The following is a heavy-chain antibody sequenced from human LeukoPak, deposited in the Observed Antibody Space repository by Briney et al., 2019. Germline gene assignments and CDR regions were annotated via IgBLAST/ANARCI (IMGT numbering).Heavy chain of an antibody. J-gene: IGHJ1*01. CDR1: GFTFSSYG. CDR3: ARDGPFMILSDLYFQH. CDR2: IWYDGSNK. D-gene: IGHD3-16*01. Sequence: GGSLRLSCAASGFTFSSYGMHWVRQAPGKGLEWVAVIWYDGSNKYYADSVKGRFTISRDNSKNTLYLQMNSLRAEDTAVYYCARDGPFMILSDLYFQHWGQGTLVTVSS. V-gene: IGHV3-33*01.